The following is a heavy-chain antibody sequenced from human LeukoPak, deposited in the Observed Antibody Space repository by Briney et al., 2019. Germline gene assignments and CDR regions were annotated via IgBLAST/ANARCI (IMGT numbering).Heavy chain of an antibody. D-gene: IGHD5-12*01. V-gene: IGHV1-8*01. CDR2: MNPNSGYT. Sequence: ASVKVSCKASGYTFTSYDINWVRQATGQGLEWMGWMNPNSGYTGYAQKFQGRVTMTRNTSISTAFMELSSLRSEDTAVYYCARASRIKIVATMYYFDYWGQGSLVTVSS. J-gene: IGHJ4*02. CDR3: ARASRIKIVATMYYFDY. CDR1: GYTFTSYD.